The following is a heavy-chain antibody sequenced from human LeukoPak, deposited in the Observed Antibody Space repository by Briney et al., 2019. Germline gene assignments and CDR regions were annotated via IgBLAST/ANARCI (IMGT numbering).Heavy chain of an antibody. CDR3: AREGYDILTGDAFDI. CDR2: ISSSSSYI. D-gene: IGHD3-9*01. Sequence: GGSLRLSCAASGFTFSSYSMNWVRQAPGKGPEWVSSISSSSSYIYYADSVKGRFTISRDNAKNSLYLQMNSLRAEDTAVYYCAREGYDILTGDAFDIWGQGTMVTVSP. CDR1: GFTFSSYS. J-gene: IGHJ3*02. V-gene: IGHV3-21*01.